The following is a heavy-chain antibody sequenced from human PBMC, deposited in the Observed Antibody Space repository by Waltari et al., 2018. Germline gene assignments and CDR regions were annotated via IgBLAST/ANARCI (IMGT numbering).Heavy chain of an antibody. CDR2: SYSGGST. D-gene: IGHD4-17*01. V-gene: IGHV3-53*02. J-gene: IGHJ3*02. CDR1: AFTVSRNY. Sequence: EVQLVETGGGLIQPGGSLRLSCEASAFTVSRNYMSCVRQAPGKGLEWVSVSYSGGSTYYAYSVKGRVTISRDNSKNTLYLQMNSLRAEDTAVYYCARDHTMTSAFDIWGQGTMVTVAS. CDR3: ARDHTMTSAFDI.